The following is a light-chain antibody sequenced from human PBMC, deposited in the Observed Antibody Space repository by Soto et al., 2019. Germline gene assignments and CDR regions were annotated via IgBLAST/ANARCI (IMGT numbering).Light chain of an antibody. V-gene: IGLV2-8*01. Sequence: QSVLTQPPSASGSPGQSVTISCTGTSSDVGGSNYVSWYQQHPGKAPKLMIYEVSERPSGVPDRFTGSKSGNTASLTVYGLQAEDEADYYCCSYAGTNNYVFGTGTKV. CDR1: SSDVGGSNY. J-gene: IGLJ1*01. CDR3: CSYAGTNNYV. CDR2: EVS.